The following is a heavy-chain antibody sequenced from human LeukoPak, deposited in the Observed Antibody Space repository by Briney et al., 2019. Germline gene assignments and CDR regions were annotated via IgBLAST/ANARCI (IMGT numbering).Heavy chain of an antibody. V-gene: IGHV4-39*07. CDR2: IYYSEST. CDR1: GGSISSNSYY. CDR3: ARYGSHMGV. J-gene: IGHJ6*03. Sequence: SETLSLTCAVSGGSISSNSYYWGWIRQPPGMGLEWIVSIYYSESTNYNPSLKRRVTISVDTSKNQFSLKLSSVTAADTAVYYCARYGSHMGVWGKGTTVTVSS. D-gene: IGHD2-15*01.